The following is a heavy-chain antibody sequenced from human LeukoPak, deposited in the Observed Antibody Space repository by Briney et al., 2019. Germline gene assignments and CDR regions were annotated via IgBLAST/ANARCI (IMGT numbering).Heavy chain of an antibody. CDR1: GFTFSSYA. J-gene: IGHJ4*02. CDR2: ISYDGSNK. CDR3: ARDDPGATWGY. V-gene: IGHV3-30*04. D-gene: IGHD1-26*01. Sequence: PGGSLRLSCAASGFTFSSYAMHWVRQAPGKGLEWVAVISYDGSNKYYADSVKGRFTISRDNSKNTLYLQMNSLRAEDTAVYYCARDDPGATWGYWGQGTLVTVSS.